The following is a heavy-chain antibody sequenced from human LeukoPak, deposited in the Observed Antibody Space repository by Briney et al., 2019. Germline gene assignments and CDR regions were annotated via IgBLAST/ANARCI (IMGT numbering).Heavy chain of an antibody. CDR1: GFTFSNYA. CDR3: AARYGSETNYY. V-gene: IGHV3-23*01. J-gene: IGHJ4*02. Sequence: PGGSLRLSCAASGFTFSNYAMSWVRQAPGKGLEWVSAISETGGYTVYADSVKGRFTISRDNSKNTLFLQMNSLRAEDTAIYFCAARYGSETNYYWGQGTLVTVSS. D-gene: IGHD3-10*01. CDR2: ISETGGYT.